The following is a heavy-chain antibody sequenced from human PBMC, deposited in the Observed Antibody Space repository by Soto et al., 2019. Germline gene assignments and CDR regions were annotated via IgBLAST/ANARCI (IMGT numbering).Heavy chain of an antibody. CDR1: GVSISSGGYS. Sequence: QVQLQESGAGLVKPSQTLSLTCTVSGVSISSGGYSWTWIRQQPGKGLEWIGYIYYSGSTYYKPSLKSRVTISVDTSKNQLSLKLSSVTAADTAVYYCAGTSTWHPRAFDIWGQGTTVTVSS. J-gene: IGHJ3*02. D-gene: IGHD5-12*01. CDR3: AGTSTWHPRAFDI. CDR2: IYYSGST. V-gene: IGHV4-31*03.